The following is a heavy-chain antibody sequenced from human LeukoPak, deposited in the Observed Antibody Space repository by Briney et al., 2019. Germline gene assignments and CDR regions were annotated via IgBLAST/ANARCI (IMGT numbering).Heavy chain of an antibody. V-gene: IGHV3-23*01. D-gene: IGHD6-19*01. CDR3: ARVAVAGTYYYYYYYMDV. J-gene: IGHJ6*03. CDR2: ISSTGGTT. CDR1: GITFSSYG. Sequence: PGGSLRLSCAASGITFSSYGMSWVRQAPGKGLEWVSSISSTGGTTYYADSVKGRFTISRDNSKNTLYLQMNSLRAEDTAVYYCARVAVAGTYYYYYYYMDVWGKGTTVTISS.